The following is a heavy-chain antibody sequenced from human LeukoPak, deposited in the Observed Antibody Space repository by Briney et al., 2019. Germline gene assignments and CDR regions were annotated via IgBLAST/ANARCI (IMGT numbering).Heavy chain of an antibody. CDR1: GYTFTSYG. J-gene: IGHJ6*02. D-gene: IGHD6-19*01. V-gene: IGHV1-18*01. Sequence: ASVKVSCKASGYTFTSYGISWVRQAPGQGLEWMGWISAYNGNTNYAQKLQGRVTMTTDTSTSTAYMELRSLRCDDTAVYYCARAGSSGYYYYYGMDVWGQGTTVTVSS. CDR2: ISAYNGNT. CDR3: ARAGSSGYYYYYGMDV.